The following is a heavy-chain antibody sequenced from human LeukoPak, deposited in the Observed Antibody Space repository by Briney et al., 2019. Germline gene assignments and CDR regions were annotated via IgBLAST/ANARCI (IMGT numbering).Heavy chain of an antibody. CDR3: ASYDSSGYWYY. CDR2: IYYSGST. CDR1: GGSISSYY. Sequence: PSETLSLTCTVSGGSISSYYWSWIRQPPGKGLEWIGYIYYSGSTNYNPSLKSRVTISVDTSKNQFSLKLSSVTAADTAVYYCASYDSSGYWYYWGQGTLVTVSS. V-gene: IGHV4-59*01. D-gene: IGHD3-22*01. J-gene: IGHJ4*02.